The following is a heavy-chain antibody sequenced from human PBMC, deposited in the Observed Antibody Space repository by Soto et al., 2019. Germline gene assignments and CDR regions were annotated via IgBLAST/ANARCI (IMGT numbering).Heavy chain of an antibody. CDR3: ARGGGGNYYYDSSGYYYNY. Sequence: QVQLVQSGAEVKKPGASVKVSCKASGYTFTSYEISWVRQATGQGLEWMGWMTPNSGNTGSAQKFQGRVTMTRNTSIGTAYRELSSLRSEDTAVYYCARGGGGNYYYDSSGYYYNYWGQGTRVTXSS. CDR2: MTPNSGNT. J-gene: IGHJ4*02. CDR1: GYTFTSYE. D-gene: IGHD3-22*01. V-gene: IGHV1-8*01.